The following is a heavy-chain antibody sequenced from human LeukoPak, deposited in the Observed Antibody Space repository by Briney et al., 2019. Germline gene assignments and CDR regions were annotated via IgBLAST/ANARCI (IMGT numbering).Heavy chain of an antibody. Sequence: PGGSLRLSCAASGFTFSSYAMSWVRQAPGKGLEWVSAISGSGGSTYYADSVKGRFTISRDNSKNTLYLQMNSLRAEDTAAYYCAKNVKHDFWSGYYTNYFDYWGQGTLVTVSS. CDR3: AKNVKHDFWSGYYTNYFDY. CDR2: ISGSGGST. D-gene: IGHD3-3*01. CDR1: GFTFSSYA. V-gene: IGHV3-23*01. J-gene: IGHJ4*02.